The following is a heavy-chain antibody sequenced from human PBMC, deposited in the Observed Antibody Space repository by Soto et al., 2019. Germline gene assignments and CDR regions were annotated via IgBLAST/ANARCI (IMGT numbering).Heavy chain of an antibody. J-gene: IGHJ5*02. CDR2: ISAYNGNT. CDR1: GYTFTSYG. D-gene: IGHD6-13*01. V-gene: IGHV1-18*04. CDR3: ARGIAAAGNNWFDP. Sequence: ASVKVSCKASGYTFTSYGISWVRQAPGQGLEWMGWISAYNGNTNCAQKLQGRVTMTTDTSTSTAYMELRSLRSDDTAVYYCARGIAAAGNNWFDPWGQGTLVTVSS.